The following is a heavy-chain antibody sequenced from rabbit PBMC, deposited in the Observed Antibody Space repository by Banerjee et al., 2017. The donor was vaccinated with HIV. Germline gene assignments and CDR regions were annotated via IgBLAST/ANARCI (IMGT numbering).Heavy chain of an antibody. J-gene: IGHJ4*01. CDR1: GFSFSGSYW. V-gene: IGHV1S45*01. CDR3: ASDSVSISGGNIPGDL. Sequence: QEQLVESGGGLVQPEGSLTLTCTASGFSFSGSYWMSWVRQAPGKGLEWIGCIYNGDGGTYYASWAKGRFTISKASSTTLTLQMTSLTAADTATYFCASDSVSISGGNIPGDLWGPGTLVTVS. D-gene: IGHD1-1*01. CDR2: IYNGDGGT.